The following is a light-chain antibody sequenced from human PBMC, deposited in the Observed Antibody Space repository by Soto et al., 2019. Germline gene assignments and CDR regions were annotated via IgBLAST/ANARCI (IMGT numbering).Light chain of an antibody. CDR1: QSVSSY. Sequence: EIVLTQSPATLSLSPGERATLSCRASQSVSSYLAWYQQKPCQAPRLLIYDASNRATGIPARFSGSGSGTDVTLTISSLEPEDFAVYYCQQRSNWPRTFGQGTKLEIK. CDR3: QQRSNWPRT. J-gene: IGKJ2*01. V-gene: IGKV3-11*01. CDR2: DAS.